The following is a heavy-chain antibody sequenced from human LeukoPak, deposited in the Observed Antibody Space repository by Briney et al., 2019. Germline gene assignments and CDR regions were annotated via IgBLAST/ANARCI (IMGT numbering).Heavy chain of an antibody. CDR2: IYYSGST. D-gene: IGHD2-21*02. J-gene: IGHJ4*02. CDR3: ARDRYCGGDCYYFDY. V-gene: IGHV4-31*03. CDR1: GGSISSGGYY. Sequence: SQTLSLTCTVSGGSISSGGYYWSWIRQHPGKGLEWIGYIYYSGSTYYNPSLKSRVTISVDTSKNQFSLKLSSVTAADTAVYYCARDRYCGGDCYYFDYWGQGTLVTVSS.